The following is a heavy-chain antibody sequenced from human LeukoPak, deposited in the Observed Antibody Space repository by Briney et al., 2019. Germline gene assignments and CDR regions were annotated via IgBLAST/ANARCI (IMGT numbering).Heavy chain of an antibody. Sequence: SETLSLTCTVSGGSISSGGYYWSWIRQHPGKGLEWIGYIYYSGSTYYNPSLKSRVTISVDTSKNQFSLKLSSVTAVDTAVYYCARTSRSYGDAFAIWGQGTMVTVSS. CDR1: GGSISSGGYY. V-gene: IGHV4-31*03. CDR2: IYYSGST. CDR3: ARTSRSYGDAFAI. D-gene: IGHD4-17*01. J-gene: IGHJ3*02.